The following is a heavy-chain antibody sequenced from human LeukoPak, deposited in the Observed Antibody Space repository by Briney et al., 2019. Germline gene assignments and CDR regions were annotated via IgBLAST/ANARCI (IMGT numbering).Heavy chain of an antibody. Sequence: GGSLRLSCAASGFTFSSYAMSWVRQAPGKGLEWVSAISGSGGSTYYADSVKGRFTISRDNSKNTLYLQMNSLRAEDTAVYYCAKTKDSSGYYYYSYWGQGALVTVSS. V-gene: IGHV3-23*01. CDR2: ISGSGGST. CDR1: GFTFSSYA. D-gene: IGHD3-22*01. J-gene: IGHJ4*02. CDR3: AKTKDSSGYYYYSY.